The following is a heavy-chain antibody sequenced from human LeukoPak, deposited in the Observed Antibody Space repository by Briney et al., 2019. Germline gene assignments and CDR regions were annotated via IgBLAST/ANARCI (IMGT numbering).Heavy chain of an antibody. CDR1: GFTLSNYD. CDR2: IDIPGNT. J-gene: IGHJ5*02. Sequence: GGSLRLSCAASGFTLSNYDMHWVRQATGKGLEWVSGIDIPGNTYYPDSVKGRFTMSRESAENSLYLQMNSLRAGDTAVYYCARAVAGTHWFDPWGQGTLVIVSS. V-gene: IGHV3-13*01. CDR3: ARAVAGTHWFDP. D-gene: IGHD6-19*01.